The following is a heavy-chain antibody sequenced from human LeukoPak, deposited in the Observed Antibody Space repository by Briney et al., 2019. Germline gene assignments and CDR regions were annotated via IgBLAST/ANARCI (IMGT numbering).Heavy chain of an antibody. Sequence: GGSLRLSCAASGFTFSSYAVSWVRQAPGKGLEWVSAISGSGGSTYYADSVKGRFTISRDNSKNTLYLQMNSLRAEDTAVYYCAKGGIVATMIDYWGQGTLVTVSS. D-gene: IGHD1-26*01. J-gene: IGHJ4*02. CDR2: ISGSGGST. V-gene: IGHV3-23*01. CDR3: AKGGIVATMIDY. CDR1: GFTFSSYA.